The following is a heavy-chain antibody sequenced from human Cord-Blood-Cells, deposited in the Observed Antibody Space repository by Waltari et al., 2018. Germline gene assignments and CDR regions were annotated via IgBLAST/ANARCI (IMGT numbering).Heavy chain of an antibody. D-gene: IGHD6-19*01. CDR3: ATNMGAVAGTFDY. CDR1: GFTVSSNY. CDR2: IYSGGST. Sequence: EVQLVESGGGLLQPGGSLRLSCAASGFTVSSNYMSWVRQAPGKGLEWVSVIYSGGSTYYADSVKGRFTISRDNSKNTLYLQMNSLRAEDTAVYYCATNMGAVAGTFDYWGQGTLVTVSS. J-gene: IGHJ4*02. V-gene: IGHV3-53*01.